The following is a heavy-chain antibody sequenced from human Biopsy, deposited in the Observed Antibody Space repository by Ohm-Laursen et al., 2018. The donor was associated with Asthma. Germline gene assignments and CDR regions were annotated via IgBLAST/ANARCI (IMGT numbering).Heavy chain of an antibody. Sequence: SLRLSCAASGFAVSRDHMFWVRQAPGKGLEWVSVIYSGGTSHTADSVRGRFTISRDYSKNTLYPQMRSLRAEDTAVYYCARGDSSNWSHYYFDYWGQGTLVTVSS. CDR3: ARGDSSNWSHYYFDY. J-gene: IGHJ4*02. CDR2: IYSGGTS. D-gene: IGHD3-22*01. V-gene: IGHV3-53*01. CDR1: GFAVSRDH.